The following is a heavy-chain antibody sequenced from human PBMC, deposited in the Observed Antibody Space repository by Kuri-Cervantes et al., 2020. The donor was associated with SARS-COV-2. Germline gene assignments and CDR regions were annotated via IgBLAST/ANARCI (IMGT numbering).Heavy chain of an antibody. Sequence: ESLKISCAVSGYSISSGYYWGWIRQSPGKGPEWIGELDHSGKANYTPSLKSRVTMSVDTSKNQFSLKLSSVTAADTAVYYCARVNWGFDYWGQGTLVTVSS. CDR1: GYSISSGYY. D-gene: IGHD7-27*01. V-gene: IGHV4-38-2*01. CDR2: LDHSGKA. J-gene: IGHJ4*02. CDR3: ARVNWGFDY.